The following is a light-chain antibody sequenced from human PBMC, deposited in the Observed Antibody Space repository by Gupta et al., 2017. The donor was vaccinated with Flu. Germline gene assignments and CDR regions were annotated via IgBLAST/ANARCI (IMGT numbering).Light chain of an antibody. J-gene: IGLJ2*01. V-gene: IGLV2-8*01. CDR1: SSDVGGYNY. Sequence: QSALTQPPSASGSPGQSVTISCTGTSSDVGGYNYVSWYQQHPGKAPKLMIYEVSKRPSGVPDRFPGSKSGNTASLTVSGLQAEDEADYYCSSYAGSNNLVGFGGGTKLTVL. CDR3: SSYAGSNNLVG. CDR2: EVS.